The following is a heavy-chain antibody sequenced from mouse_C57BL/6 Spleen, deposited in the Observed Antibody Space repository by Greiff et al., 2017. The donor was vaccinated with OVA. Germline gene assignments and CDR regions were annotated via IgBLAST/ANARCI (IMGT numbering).Heavy chain of an antibody. J-gene: IGHJ3*01. CDR3: ARGSTPSYDYDGWFAY. Sequence: QVQLQQPGAELVKPGASVKLSCKASGYTFTSYWMHWVKQRPGRGLEWIGRIDPNSGGTKYNEKFKSKATLTVDKPSSTAYMQLSSLTSEDSAVYYCARGSTPSYDYDGWFAYWGQGTLVTVSA. V-gene: IGHV1-72*01. CDR1: GYTFTSYW. CDR2: IDPNSGGT. D-gene: IGHD2-4*01.